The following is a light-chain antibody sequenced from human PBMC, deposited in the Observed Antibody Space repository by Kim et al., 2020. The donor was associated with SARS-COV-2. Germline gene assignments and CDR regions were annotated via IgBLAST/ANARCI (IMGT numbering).Light chain of an antibody. CDR1: NSNIGTYY. CDR3: GTWDDSLSAGV. J-gene: IGLJ2*01. Sequence: GQKVTNACSGRNSNIGTYYVSWYQQLPGTAPKLLIYDDNKRPSGIPDRFSGSKSGTSATLGITGLQTGDEADYYCGTWDDSLSAGVFGGGTQLTVL. V-gene: IGLV1-51*01. CDR2: DDN.